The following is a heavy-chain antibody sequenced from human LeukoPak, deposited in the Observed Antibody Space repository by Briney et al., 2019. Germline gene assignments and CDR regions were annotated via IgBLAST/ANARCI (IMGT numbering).Heavy chain of an antibody. V-gene: IGHV3-30*18. Sequence: GGSLRLSCAASGFTISSYSMHWVRQPPGKGLQWVALISYDGRGENYADSVKGRFTISRDPSNNTLYLQMNGLGTDDTAVYYCAKHYDFWSGYIRGFDSWGQGTLVTVSS. CDR1: GFTISSYS. CDR3: AKHYDFWSGYIRGFDS. J-gene: IGHJ4*02. D-gene: IGHD3-3*01. CDR2: ISYDGRGE.